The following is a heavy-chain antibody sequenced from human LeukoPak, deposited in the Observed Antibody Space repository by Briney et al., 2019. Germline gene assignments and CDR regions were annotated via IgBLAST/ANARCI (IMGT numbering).Heavy chain of an antibody. CDR3: AMLNNYDNP. J-gene: IGHJ5*02. Sequence: SETLSLTCTLSGYSISSGFYWGWVRQPPGKGLEWIGNAFHDGTAYYSPSLKSRVTISVDSSKNQYSLKLTSVTAADTAVYYCAMLNNYDNPWGQGTLVTVSS. V-gene: IGHV4-38-2*02. CDR2: AFHDGTA. CDR1: GYSISSGFY. D-gene: IGHD3-22*01.